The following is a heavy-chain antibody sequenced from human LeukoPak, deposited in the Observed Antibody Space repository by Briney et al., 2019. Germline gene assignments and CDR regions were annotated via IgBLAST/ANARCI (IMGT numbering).Heavy chain of an antibody. Sequence: KPWGSLRLSCAASGFTFSSYSMNWVRQAPGKGLEWVSSISSSSSYTYYADSVKGRFTISRDNAKNSLYLQMNSLRAEDTAVYYCARDAHPYDILTGYSIYFDYWGQGTLGSVSS. D-gene: IGHD3-9*01. J-gene: IGHJ4*02. CDR3: ARDAHPYDILTGYSIYFDY. V-gene: IGHV3-21*01. CDR2: ISSSSSYT. CDR1: GFTFSSYS.